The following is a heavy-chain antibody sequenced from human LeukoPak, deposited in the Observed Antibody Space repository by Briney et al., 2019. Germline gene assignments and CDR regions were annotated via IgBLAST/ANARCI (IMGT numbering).Heavy chain of an antibody. CDR1: GGSISSHY. V-gene: IGHV4-59*11. CDR2: IYYSGST. CDR3: ARDTSNWFDP. Sequence: PSETLSLTCTVSGGSISSHYWSWIRQPPGKGLEWIGYIYYSGSTNYNPSLKSRLTISVDTSKNQFSLKLSSVTAADTAVYYCARDTSNWFDPWGQGTLVTVSS. J-gene: IGHJ5*02.